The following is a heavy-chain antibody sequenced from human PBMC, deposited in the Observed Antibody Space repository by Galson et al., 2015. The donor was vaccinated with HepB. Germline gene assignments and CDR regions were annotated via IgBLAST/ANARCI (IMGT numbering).Heavy chain of an antibody. J-gene: IGHJ6*02. D-gene: IGHD6-13*01. CDR2: ISYDGSNK. Sequence: SLRLSCAASGFTFSSYGMHWVRQAPGKGLEWVAVISYDGSNKYYADSVKGRFTISRDNSKNTLYLQMNSLRAEDTAVYYCAKLSRFDIAAAGTPPWILLGYYGMDVWGQGTTVTVSS. CDR3: AKLSRFDIAAAGTPPWILLGYYGMDV. CDR1: GFTFSSYG. V-gene: IGHV3-30*18.